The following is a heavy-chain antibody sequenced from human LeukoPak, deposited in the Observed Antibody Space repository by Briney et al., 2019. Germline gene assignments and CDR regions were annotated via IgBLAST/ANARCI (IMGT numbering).Heavy chain of an antibody. V-gene: IGHV1-18*01. D-gene: IGHD2-2*01. J-gene: IGHJ6*03. Sequence: GASVKVSCKASGYTFTSYGISWVRQAPGQGLEWMGWISAYNGNTNYAQKLQGRVTMTTDTSTSTAYMELRSLRSDDTAVYYCARVGRIVVVPAASYYYYYMDVWGKGTTVIVSS. CDR3: ARVGRIVVVPAASYYYYYMDV. CDR2: ISAYNGNT. CDR1: GYTFTSYG.